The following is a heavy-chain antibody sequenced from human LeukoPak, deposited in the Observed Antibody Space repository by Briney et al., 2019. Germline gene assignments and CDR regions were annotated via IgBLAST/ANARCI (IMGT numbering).Heavy chain of an antibody. V-gene: IGHV3-21*01. CDR3: ARGRFVNYTAMVMR. CDR1: GFTFSSYS. J-gene: IGHJ4*02. Sequence: GGSLRLSCAASGFTFSSYSMNWVRQAPGKGLEWVSSISSSSSYIYYADSVKGRFTISRDNAKNSLYLQMNSLRAEDTAVYYCARGRFVNYTAMVMRWGQGTLVTVSS. CDR2: ISSSSSYI. D-gene: IGHD5-18*01.